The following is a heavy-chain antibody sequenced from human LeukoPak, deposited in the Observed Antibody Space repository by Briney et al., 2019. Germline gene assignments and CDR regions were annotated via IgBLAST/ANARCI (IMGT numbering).Heavy chain of an antibody. CDR1: GYIFTSYN. J-gene: IGHJ4*02. CDR3: ARFAVYRRLTVAGQFGLDY. D-gene: IGHD6-19*01. CDR2: INPSGGTT. V-gene: IGHV1-46*01. Sequence: ASVKISCKASGYIFTSYNIYWVRQAPGQGLEWMGIINPSGGTTNYAQKFKGRVTMTRDTSTSTVYMELSSLRSEDTAVYYCARFAVYRRLTVAGQFGLDYWGQGTLVTVSS.